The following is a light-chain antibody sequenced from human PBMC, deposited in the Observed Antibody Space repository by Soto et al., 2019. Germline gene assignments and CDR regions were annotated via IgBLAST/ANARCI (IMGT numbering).Light chain of an antibody. CDR1: QSISGS. CDR2: QAS. V-gene: IGKV1-5*03. CDR3: QQYNYLWT. Sequence: DIQMTQSPSTLSASVGDRVTITCRASQSISGSLAWYQQNQGKAPKLLISQASNLESGVPSRFSGSESVTGFTLPISSVQTDEFATYYCQQYNYLWTFGQVTKVDIK. J-gene: IGKJ1*01.